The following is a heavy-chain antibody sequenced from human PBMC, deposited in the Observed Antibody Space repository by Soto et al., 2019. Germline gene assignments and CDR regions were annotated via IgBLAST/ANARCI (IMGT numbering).Heavy chain of an antibody. CDR1: GYTFTNYG. Sequence: VQLVQSGAEVKQPGASVKVSCKASGYTFTNYGVTWVRQAPGQGLEWMGWINGDNGDTHYAQNVQGKATMTTDKSTRTSYMELRSPKSPDTGVYYCARHGGDYNAYTGVYSSYGMNVWGQGTTINVS. CDR2: INGDNGDT. D-gene: IGHD7-27*01. CDR3: ARHGGDYNAYTGVYSSYGMNV. V-gene: IGHV1-18*01. J-gene: IGHJ6*02.